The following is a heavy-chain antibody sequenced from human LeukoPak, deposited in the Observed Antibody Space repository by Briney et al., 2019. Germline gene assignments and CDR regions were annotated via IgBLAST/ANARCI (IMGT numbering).Heavy chain of an antibody. J-gene: IGHJ4*02. V-gene: IGHV3-30*02. CDR1: GFTFTKYG. Sequence: GGSLRLSCAASGFTFTKYGMHWVRQAPGKGLEWVAFIQYDGTKKDYADSVKGRFTISRDNSKNTLYLQMNSLRADDTALYYCARAPPDYDILTEYYFDYWGQGTLVTVSS. CDR3: ARAPPDYDILTEYYFDY. CDR2: IQYDGTKK. D-gene: IGHD3-9*01.